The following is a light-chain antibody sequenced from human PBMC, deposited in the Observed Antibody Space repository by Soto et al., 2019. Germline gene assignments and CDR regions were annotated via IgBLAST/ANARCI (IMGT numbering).Light chain of an antibody. J-gene: IGKJ5*01. CDR1: QSISSY. CDR3: QQSYTTPIT. Sequence: DIQMTQSPSSLSASVGERVTITCRASQSISSYLNWYQQKAAKAPKLLIYSASSLQSGVPSRFSGSGSGTDFTLTISSLQPEDFATYFCQQSYTTPITFGQGTRLEI. CDR2: SAS. V-gene: IGKV1-39*01.